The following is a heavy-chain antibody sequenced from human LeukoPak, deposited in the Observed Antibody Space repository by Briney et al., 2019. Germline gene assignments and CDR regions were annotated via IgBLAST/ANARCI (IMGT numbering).Heavy chain of an antibody. CDR1: GFTFSSYS. Sequence: GGSLRLFCAASGFTFSSYSMNWVRQAPGKGLEWVSSISSSSSYIYYADSVKGRFTISRDNAKNSLYLQMNSLRAEDTAVYYCARETTIGSGPTDFDYWGQGTLVTVSS. D-gene: IGHD3-10*01. CDR3: ARETTIGSGPTDFDY. V-gene: IGHV3-21*01. CDR2: ISSSSSYI. J-gene: IGHJ4*02.